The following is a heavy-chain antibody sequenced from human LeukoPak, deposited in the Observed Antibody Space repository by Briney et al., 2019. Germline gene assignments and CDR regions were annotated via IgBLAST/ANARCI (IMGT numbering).Heavy chain of an antibody. CDR2: ISAYNGNT. J-gene: IGHJ4*02. V-gene: IGHV1-18*01. CDR3: ARVTTYGDYPFDY. CDR1: GYPFSSYG. Sequence: ASVKVSCKASGYPFSSYGISWVRQAPGQRLEWMGWISAYNGNTNYAQKFQGRVPMTTDTSTSVAYIELRSLRSDDTAVYYCARVTTYGDYPFDYWGQGTLVTVSS. D-gene: IGHD4-17*01.